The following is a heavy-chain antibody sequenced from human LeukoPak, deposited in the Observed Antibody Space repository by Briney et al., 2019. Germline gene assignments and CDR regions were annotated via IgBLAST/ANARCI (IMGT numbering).Heavy chain of an antibody. V-gene: IGHV3-53*01. D-gene: IGHD3-22*01. Sequence: GGSLRLSCAASGFTVSNNYMSWVRQAPGRGLEWVSVIYSDDTTYYADSVKGRFTISRDNSKNTLYLQMNSLRAEDTAVYYCARELLLGAFDIWGQGTMVTVSS. CDR1: GFTVSNNY. J-gene: IGHJ3*02. CDR2: IYSDDTT. CDR3: ARELLLGAFDI.